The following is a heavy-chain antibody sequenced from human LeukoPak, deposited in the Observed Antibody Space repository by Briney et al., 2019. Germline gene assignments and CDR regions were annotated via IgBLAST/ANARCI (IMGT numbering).Heavy chain of an antibody. CDR2: ISSSSSYI. CDR3: ARDPPEVDTAMVSVYYYGMDV. Sequence: KTGGSLRLSCAASGFTFSDYYMNWVRQAPGKGLEWVSSISSSSSYIYYADSVKGRFTISRDNAKNSLYLQMNSLRAEDTAVYYCARDPPEVDTAMVSVYYYGMDVWGQGTTVTVSS. J-gene: IGHJ6*02. V-gene: IGHV3-21*01. CDR1: GFTFSDYY. D-gene: IGHD5-18*01.